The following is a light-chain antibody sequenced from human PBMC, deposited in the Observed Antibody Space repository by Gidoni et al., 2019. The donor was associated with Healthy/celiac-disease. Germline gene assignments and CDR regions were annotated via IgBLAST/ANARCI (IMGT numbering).Light chain of an antibody. CDR3: QKYYSPWT. V-gene: IGKV4-1*01. Sequence: DIVMTQSPDSLAVSLGERATINCKSSQSVFYSSNNKNYLAWYQQKPGQPPKLLIYWASTRESGVPDRFSGSGSGTDFTLTISSLQAEDVAVYYCQKYYSPWTFGQGTKVEIK. CDR2: WAS. CDR1: QSVFYSSNNKNY. J-gene: IGKJ1*01.